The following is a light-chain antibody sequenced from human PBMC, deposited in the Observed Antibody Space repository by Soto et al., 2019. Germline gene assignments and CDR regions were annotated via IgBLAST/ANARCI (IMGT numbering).Light chain of an antibody. V-gene: IGLV2-14*01. CDR3: SSYTDNTDYV. Sequence: QSALTEHACVAESPGQSITVSCTGTSSDIAIYNFVSWYQQHPGKAPRLMIFQVNNRPSGVSTRFSGSKYGNTASLTISGLQAEDEADYYYSSYTDNTDYVFGAGTKVTVL. CDR1: SSDIAIYNF. CDR2: QVN. J-gene: IGLJ1*01.